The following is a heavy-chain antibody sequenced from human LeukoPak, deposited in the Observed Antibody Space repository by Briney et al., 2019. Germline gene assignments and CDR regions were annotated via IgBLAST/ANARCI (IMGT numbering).Heavy chain of an antibody. Sequence: AASVKVSCTSSGYTFTSYYMHWVRQAPGQGLEWMGIINPSGGSTSYAQKFQGRVTMTRDTSTSTVYMELSSLRSEDTAVYYCARGSSGWYSVAYWGQGTLVTVSS. CDR3: ARGSSGWYSVAY. V-gene: IGHV1-46*01. J-gene: IGHJ4*02. CDR2: INPSGGST. D-gene: IGHD6-19*01. CDR1: GYTFTSYY.